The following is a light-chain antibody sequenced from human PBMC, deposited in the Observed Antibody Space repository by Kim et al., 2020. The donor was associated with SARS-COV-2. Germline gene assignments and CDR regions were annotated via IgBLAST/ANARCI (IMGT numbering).Light chain of an antibody. Sequence: VSPGERVTRPCRASQSVSSNLVWYQQKPGQAPRILIYGASTRATGVPARFSGSGSGTEFTLTISSLQSEDFAVYYCRQHNNWPITFGQGTRLEIK. J-gene: IGKJ5*01. CDR3: RQHNNWPIT. V-gene: IGKV3-15*01. CDR2: GAS. CDR1: QSVSSN.